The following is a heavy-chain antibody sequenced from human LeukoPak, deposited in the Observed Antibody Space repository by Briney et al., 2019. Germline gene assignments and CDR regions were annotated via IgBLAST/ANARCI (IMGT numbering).Heavy chain of an antibody. V-gene: IGHV1-58*01. CDR2: IVVGSGNT. J-gene: IGHJ5*02. Sequence: AASVKVSCKASGFTFTSSAVQWVRQARGQRLEWIGWIVVGSGNTNYAQKFQERVTITRDMSTSTAYMELSSLRSEDTAVYYCAAESSSGFFDWFDHWGQGTLVTVSS. D-gene: IGHD3-22*01. CDR3: AAESSSGFFDWFDH. CDR1: GFTFTSSA.